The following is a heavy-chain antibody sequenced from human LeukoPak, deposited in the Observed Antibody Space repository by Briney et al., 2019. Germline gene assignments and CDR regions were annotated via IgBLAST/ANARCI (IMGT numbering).Heavy chain of an antibody. CDR3: ARLTFVGARSQYFDY. CDR1: GGSISSGSYY. Sequence: PSETLSLTCTVSGGSISSGSYYWSWIRQPAGKGLEWIGRIYTSGSTNYNPSLKSRVTISVDTSKNQFSLKLSSVTAADTAVYYCARLTFVGARSQYFDYWGQGTLVTVSS. CDR2: IYTSGST. V-gene: IGHV4-61*02. J-gene: IGHJ4*02. D-gene: IGHD1-26*01.